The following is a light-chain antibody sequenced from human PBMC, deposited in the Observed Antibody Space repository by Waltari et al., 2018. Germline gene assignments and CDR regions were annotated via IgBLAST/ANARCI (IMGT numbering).Light chain of an antibody. CDR2: DVS. CDR3: ISYTTSDTMI. J-gene: IGLJ2*01. Sequence: QSALTQPASVSGSPGQSITISCPGTSSDVGAYNYVSWYQQPPGKVPKLIIYDVSHRPSGVSFRFSGSKSDNTASLTISGLQAEDEADYYCISYTTSDTMIFGGGTKLTVL. CDR1: SSDVGAYNY. V-gene: IGLV2-14*03.